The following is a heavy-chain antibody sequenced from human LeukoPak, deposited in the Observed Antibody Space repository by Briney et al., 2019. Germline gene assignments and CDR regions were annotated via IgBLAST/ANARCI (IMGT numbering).Heavy chain of an antibody. V-gene: IGHV3-7*01. Sequence: GGSLRLSCAASGITFSNSWMCWVRQAPGKGLEWVANIKEDGSEKYYVNSVKRRFTISRDNAKNSLYLQMNSLRAEDTAVYYCARGGGSGSYYKRELDYWGQGTLVTVSS. D-gene: IGHD3-10*01. CDR3: ARGGGSGSYYKRELDY. CDR1: GITFSNSW. CDR2: IKEDGSEK. J-gene: IGHJ4*02.